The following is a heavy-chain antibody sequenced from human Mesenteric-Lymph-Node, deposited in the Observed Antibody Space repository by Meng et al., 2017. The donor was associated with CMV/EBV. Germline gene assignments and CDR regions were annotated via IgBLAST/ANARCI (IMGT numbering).Heavy chain of an antibody. V-gene: IGHV1-46*01. J-gene: IGHJ4*02. D-gene: IGHD3-22*01. CDR1: TCTTYS. CDR2: INTSGGVD. CDR3: ARVYYSDSTGYYDY. Sequence: TCTTYSRHWVRQGPGQGREWVGMINTSGGVDNYAQKFQGRVTMTPDTSTSTVYMELSSLRSEDTAVYDCARVYYSDSTGYYDYWGQGTLVTVSS.